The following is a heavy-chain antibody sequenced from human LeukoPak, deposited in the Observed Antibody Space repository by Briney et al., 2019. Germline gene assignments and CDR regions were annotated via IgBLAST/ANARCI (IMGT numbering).Heavy chain of an antibody. D-gene: IGHD3-10*01. Sequence: SETLSLTCTVSGGSISSGSYYWSWIRQPAGKGLEWIGRIYTSGSTNYNPSLKSRVTISVDTSKTQFSLKLSSVTAADTAVYYCARRNSYYGSGSYYYYMDVWGKGTTVTVSS. CDR1: GGSISSGSYY. CDR2: IYTSGST. V-gene: IGHV4-61*02. CDR3: ARRNSYYGSGSYYYYMDV. J-gene: IGHJ6*03.